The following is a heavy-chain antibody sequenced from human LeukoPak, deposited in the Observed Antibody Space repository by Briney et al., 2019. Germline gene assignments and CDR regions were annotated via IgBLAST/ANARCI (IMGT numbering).Heavy chain of an antibody. CDR2: LIPIFGIA. CDR3: ARSLPRDTISSWYFDL. J-gene: IGHJ2*01. CDR1: GRTFNSYG. V-gene: IGHV1-69*10. Sequence: GASVKVSCKASGRTFNSYGISWVRQAPGQGLEWMGGLIPIFGIANYAQKFQGRVTITADKSTSTAYMELSSLRSEDTAVYYCARSLPRDTISSWYFDLWGRGTLVTVSS. D-gene: IGHD5-24*01.